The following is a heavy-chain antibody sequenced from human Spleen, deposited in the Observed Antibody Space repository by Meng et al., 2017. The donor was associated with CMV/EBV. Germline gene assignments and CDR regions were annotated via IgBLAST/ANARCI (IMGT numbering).Heavy chain of an antibody. CDR2: INSDGSNT. CDR1: GFTFSNYW. J-gene: IGHJ4*02. V-gene: IGHV3-74*01. Sequence: GESLKISCAASGFTFSNYWMHWVRQAPGKGLVWVSRINSDGSNTYYADSVKGRFTISRDNAKNTLYLQLNSLRAEDTAVYYCARGGYDFWSGYYAYWGQGTLVTVSS. D-gene: IGHD3-3*01. CDR3: ARGGYDFWSGYYAY.